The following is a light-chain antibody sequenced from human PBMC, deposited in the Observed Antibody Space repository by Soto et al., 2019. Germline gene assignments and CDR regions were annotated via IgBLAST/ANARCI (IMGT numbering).Light chain of an antibody. CDR2: DAS. CDR3: HQYDTVPYD. V-gene: IGKV1-33*01. CDR1: HDINTY. J-gene: IGKJ3*01. Sequence: DIQLTQSPSSLSASVGDIVTITCHASHDINTYLHWYQQKLGKAPKLLIYDASNLETGVPSRFSGSGSGTEFTFTITSLQPEDIATYYCHQYDTVPYDFGPGTKVDIK.